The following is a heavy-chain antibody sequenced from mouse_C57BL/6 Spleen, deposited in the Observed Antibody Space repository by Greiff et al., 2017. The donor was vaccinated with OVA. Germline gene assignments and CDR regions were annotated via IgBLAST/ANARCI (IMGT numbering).Heavy chain of an antibody. CDR3: ARPVTDYFDD. D-gene: IGHD2-13*01. J-gene: IGHJ2*01. Sequence: VQLQQPGAELVRPGSSVKLSCKASGYTFTSYWMHWVKQRPIQGLEWIGNIDPSDSETHYNQKFKDKATLTVDKSSCTAYMQLSGLTTEDSAVYYCARPVTDYFDDWGQGTTLTVSS. CDR2: IDPSDSET. CDR1: GYTFTSYW. V-gene: IGHV1-52*01.